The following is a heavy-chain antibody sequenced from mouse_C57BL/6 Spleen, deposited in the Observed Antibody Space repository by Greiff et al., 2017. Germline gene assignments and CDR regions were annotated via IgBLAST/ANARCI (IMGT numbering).Heavy chain of an antibody. D-gene: IGHD4-1*01. Sequence: QVQLQQPGAELVKPGASVKLSCTASGYTFTSYWMHWVKQRPGQGLEWIGMIHPTSGSTNYNEKFKSKATLTVDKSSSTAYMQLSSLTSEYSAVYYCARDWDWYFDVWGTGTTVTVSS. J-gene: IGHJ1*03. CDR2: IHPTSGST. CDR3: ARDWDWYFDV. V-gene: IGHV1-64*01. CDR1: GYTFTSYW.